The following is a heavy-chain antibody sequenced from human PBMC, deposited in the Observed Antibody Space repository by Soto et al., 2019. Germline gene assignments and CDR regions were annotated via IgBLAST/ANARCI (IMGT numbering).Heavy chain of an antibody. CDR1: GFTFYTYA. CDR2: IDSDGTDT. Sequence: PGWTLRVSCETSGFTFYTYAMIWVRQAPGKGLEWVTAIDSDGTDTYYADFVKGRFTVSRDNSKNTLYLQMRSLTAEDTALYYCAKGRLAVGSDWFDSWGPGTLVTVSS. D-gene: IGHD1-26*01. CDR3: AKGRLAVGSDWFDS. V-gene: IGHV3-23*05. J-gene: IGHJ5*01.